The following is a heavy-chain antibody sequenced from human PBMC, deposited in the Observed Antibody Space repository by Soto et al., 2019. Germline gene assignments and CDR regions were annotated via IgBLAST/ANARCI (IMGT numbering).Heavy chain of an antibody. Sequence: QVQLVQSGAEVKKPGSSVKVSCKASGGIFSTYAISWLRQAPGQGLEWMGGIIPIFGTPNYAQRFQGRVTITADESTSTAYMELSRLRSEATAVYYCARDRDDYCSGNYYNRIDFWGQGTLVTVSS. CDR2: IIPIFGTP. V-gene: IGHV1-69*01. J-gene: IGHJ4*02. CDR3: ARDRDDYCSGNYYNRIDF. CDR1: GGIFSTYA. D-gene: IGHD3-10*01.